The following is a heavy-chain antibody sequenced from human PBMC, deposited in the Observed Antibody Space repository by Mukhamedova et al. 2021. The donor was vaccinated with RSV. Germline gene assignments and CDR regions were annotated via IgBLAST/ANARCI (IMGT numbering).Heavy chain of an antibody. CDR1: GFTFSSYG. Sequence: GFTFSSYGMHWVRQAPGKGLEWVAAIWYDGSNKYYADSVKGRFTISRDNSKNMLYLQMNSLRAEDTAVYYCARGDVLNAFDIWGQ. CDR2: IWYDGSNK. V-gene: IGHV3-33*01. J-gene: IGHJ3*02. CDR3: ARGDVLNAFDI. D-gene: IGHD3-9*01.